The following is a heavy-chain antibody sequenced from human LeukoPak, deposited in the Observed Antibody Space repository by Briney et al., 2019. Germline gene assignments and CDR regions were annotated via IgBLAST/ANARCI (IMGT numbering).Heavy chain of an antibody. CDR1: GGSISTVDFY. V-gene: IGHV4-30-4*01. Sequence: PSETLSHTCTVSGGSISTVDFYWSWIRQPPGKGLEWIGYIYYSGRTYYTPSLKSRVTISLDTSKNQFSLKLTSVTAADTAVYYCARGRYYGMDVWGQGTTVTVSS. CDR3: ARGRYYGMDV. J-gene: IGHJ6*02. CDR2: IYYSGRT.